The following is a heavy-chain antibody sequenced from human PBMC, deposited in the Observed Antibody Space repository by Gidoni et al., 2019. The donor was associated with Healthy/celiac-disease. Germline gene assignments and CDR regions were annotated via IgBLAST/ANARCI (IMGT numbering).Heavy chain of an antibody. CDR3: ARVHDILTGYYHDY. CDR1: GYTFTSYD. CDR2: MNPNSGNT. Sequence: QVQLVQSGAEVKKPGASVKVSCKASGYTFTSYDINWVRQATGQGLEWMGWMNPNSGNTGYAQKFQGRVTMTRNTSISTAYMELSSLRSEDTAVYYCARVHDILTGYYHDYWGQGTLVTVSS. V-gene: IGHV1-8*01. D-gene: IGHD3-9*01. J-gene: IGHJ4*02.